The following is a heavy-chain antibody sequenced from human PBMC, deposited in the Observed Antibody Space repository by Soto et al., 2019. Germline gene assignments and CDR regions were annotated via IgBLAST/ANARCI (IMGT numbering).Heavy chain of an antibody. Sequence: SETLSLTCTVSGGSISSGGYYWSWIRQHPGKGLEWIGYIYYSGSTYYNPSLKSRVTISVDTSKNQFSLKLSSVTAEDTAVYYCARVGGTGMDVWGQGTTVTVSS. D-gene: IGHD1-1*01. V-gene: IGHV4-31*03. CDR3: ARVGGTGMDV. CDR1: GGSISSGGYY. J-gene: IGHJ6*02. CDR2: IYYSGST.